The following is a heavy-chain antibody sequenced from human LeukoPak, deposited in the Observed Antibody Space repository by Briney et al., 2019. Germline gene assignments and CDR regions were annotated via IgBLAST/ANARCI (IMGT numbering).Heavy chain of an antibody. V-gene: IGHV4-4*07. CDR1: GGSISSYY. CDR2: ISTSGNT. CDR3: ARDGQFSSSWYTVDQ. J-gene: IGHJ4*02. D-gene: IGHD6-13*01. Sequence: SSETLSLTCTVSGGSISSYYWSWIRQPAGKGLEWIGRISTSGNTNYNPSLKSRVTMSVDTSKNQFSLKLSSVTAADTAVYYCARDGQFSSSWYTVDQWGQGTLVTVSS.